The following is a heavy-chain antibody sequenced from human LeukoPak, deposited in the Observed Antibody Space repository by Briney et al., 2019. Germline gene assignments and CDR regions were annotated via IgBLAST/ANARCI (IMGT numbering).Heavy chain of an antibody. V-gene: IGHV3-11*04. CDR1: EFTFSEYY. D-gene: IGHD2-15*01. CDR2: ISSSGSTT. CDR3: ARGVVVDY. Sequence: GGSLRLSCAASEFTFSEYYMSWIRQAPGKGLEWVSYISSSGSTTYYADSVKGRFAISRDNAKNSLYLQMSSLSAEDTAVYYCARGVVVDYWGQGTLVTVSS. J-gene: IGHJ4*02.